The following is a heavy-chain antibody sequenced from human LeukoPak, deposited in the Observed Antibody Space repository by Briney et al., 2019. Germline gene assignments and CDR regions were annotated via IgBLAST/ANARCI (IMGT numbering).Heavy chain of an antibody. CDR1: GFTVSSNY. CDR2: IYSGGST. V-gene: IGHV3-53*01. CDR3: AKDSAKKYDDY. Sequence: PGGSLRLSCAASGFTVSSNYMSWVRQAPGKGLEWVSVIYSGGSTYYADSVKGRFTISRENSKNTLYLQMNSLRAEDTAVYYCAKDSAKKYDDYWGQGTLVTVSS. D-gene: IGHD2/OR15-2a*01. J-gene: IGHJ4*02.